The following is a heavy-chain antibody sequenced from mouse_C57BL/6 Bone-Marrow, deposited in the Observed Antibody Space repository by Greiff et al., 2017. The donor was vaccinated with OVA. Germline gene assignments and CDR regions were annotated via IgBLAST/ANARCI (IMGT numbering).Heavy chain of an antibody. J-gene: IGHJ2*01. D-gene: IGHD2-4*01. CDR3: ARRGLRQGNFDY. V-gene: IGHV5-6*01. CDR2: ISSGGSYT. Sequence: EVQGVESGGDLVKPGGSLKLSCAASGFTFSSYGMSWVRQTPDKRLEWVATISSGGSYTYYPDSVKGRFTISRDNAKNTLYLQMSSLKSEDTAMYYCARRGLRQGNFDYWGQGTTLTVSS. CDR1: GFTFSSYG.